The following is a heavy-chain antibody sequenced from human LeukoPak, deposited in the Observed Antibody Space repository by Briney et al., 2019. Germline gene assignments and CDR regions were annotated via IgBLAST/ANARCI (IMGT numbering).Heavy chain of an antibody. D-gene: IGHD3-9*01. J-gene: IGHJ4*02. V-gene: IGHV3-23*01. CDR3: AKGALTGYYTDYFDY. Sequence: GSLRLSCAASGFTFKDAWMSWVRQAPGKGLEWVSGISGSGGSTYYADSVKGRFTISRDNSKNTLYLQMNSLRAEDTAVYYCAKGALTGYYTDYFDYWGQGTLVTVSS. CDR1: GFTFKDAW. CDR2: ISGSGGST.